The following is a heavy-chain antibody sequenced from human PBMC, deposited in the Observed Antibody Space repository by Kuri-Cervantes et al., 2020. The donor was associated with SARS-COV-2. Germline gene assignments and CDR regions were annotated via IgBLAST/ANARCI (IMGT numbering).Heavy chain of an antibody. Sequence: ETLSLTCAASGFAFSVYVMNWVRQAPGKGLEWVSSISGSGGSTYYADSVKGRFTISRDNSKNTLYLQMNTLRADDMAVYYCAKDLDHCPRSSPSFDIWGQGTKVTVSS. D-gene: IGHD1-14*01. CDR2: ISGSGGST. CDR3: AKDLDHCPRSSPSFDI. CDR1: GFAFSVYV. V-gene: IGHV3-23*01. J-gene: IGHJ3*02.